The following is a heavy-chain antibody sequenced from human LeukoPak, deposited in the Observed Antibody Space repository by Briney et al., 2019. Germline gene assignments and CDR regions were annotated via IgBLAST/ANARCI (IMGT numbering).Heavy chain of an antibody. CDR3: ARSRIGWFDP. D-gene: IGHD1-26*01. Sequence: SETLSLTCAAYGGSLSGYYWSWIRQPPGKGLEWLGEINHSGSTKYNPSLKSRVTISVDTSKNQFSLKLNSVTAADTAVYYCARSRIGWFDPWGQGTLVTVSS. J-gene: IGHJ5*02. CDR2: INHSGST. CDR1: GGSLSGYY. V-gene: IGHV4-34*01.